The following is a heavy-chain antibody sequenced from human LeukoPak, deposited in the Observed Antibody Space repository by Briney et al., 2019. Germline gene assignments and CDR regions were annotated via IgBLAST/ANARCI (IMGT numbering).Heavy chain of an antibody. CDR3: ASFLMDYYDATGPANYYFDY. J-gene: IGHJ4*02. D-gene: IGHD3-22*01. Sequence: SETLSLTCTVSGGSISSYYWSWIRQPPGKGLEWIGYIYYSGSTNYNPSLKSRVTISVDTSKNQFSLKLSSVTAADTAVYYCASFLMDYYDATGPANYYFDYWGQGTLVTVSS. CDR1: GGSISSYY. CDR2: IYYSGST. V-gene: IGHV4-59*12.